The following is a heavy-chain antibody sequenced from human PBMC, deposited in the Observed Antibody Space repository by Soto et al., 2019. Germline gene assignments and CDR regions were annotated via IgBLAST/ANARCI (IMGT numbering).Heavy chain of an antibody. D-gene: IGHD6-19*01. V-gene: IGHV3-23*01. CDR1: GFTFSSYV. CDR3: AKGSSGWYERFDY. CDR2: ISGSGGST. Sequence: EVKLLESGGGLVQPGGSLRLSCAASGFTFSSYVMSWVRQAPGKGLEWVSAISGSGGSTYYADSVKGRFTISRDNSKNTLYLQMNSLRAEDTAVYYCAKGSSGWYERFDYWGQGTLVTVSS. J-gene: IGHJ4*02.